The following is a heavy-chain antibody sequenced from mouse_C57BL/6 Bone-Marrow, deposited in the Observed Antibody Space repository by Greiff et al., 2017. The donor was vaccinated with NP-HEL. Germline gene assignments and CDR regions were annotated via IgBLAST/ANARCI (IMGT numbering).Heavy chain of an antibody. CDR1: GFSLTSYG. CDR3: AKEDYAMDY. CDR2: IWRGGST. J-gene: IGHJ4*01. Sequence: VKLVESGPGLVQPSQSLSITCTVSGFSLTSYGVHWVRQSPGKGLEWLGLIWRGGSTDYNAAFMSRLSITKDNSKSQVFFKMNSLQADDTAIYYCAKEDYAMDYWGQGTSVTVSS. V-gene: IGHV2-5*01.